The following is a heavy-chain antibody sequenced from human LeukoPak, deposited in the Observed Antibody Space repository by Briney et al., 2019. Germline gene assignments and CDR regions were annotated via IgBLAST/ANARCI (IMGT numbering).Heavy chain of an antibody. Sequence: SQTLSLTCSVSGDSIRSGTYYWSWIRQPAGKGLEWIGRIYTSGSTSYNPSPKSRVTISVDTSKNQFSLKLTSVTAADTAVYYCARAGGATRIDYWGQGTLVTVSS. V-gene: IGHV4-61*02. CDR3: ARAGGATRIDY. CDR1: GDSIRSGTYY. CDR2: IYTSGST. J-gene: IGHJ4*02. D-gene: IGHD5-12*01.